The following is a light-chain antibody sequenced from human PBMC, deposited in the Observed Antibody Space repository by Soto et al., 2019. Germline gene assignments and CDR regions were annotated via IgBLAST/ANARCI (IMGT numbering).Light chain of an antibody. J-gene: IGLJ2*01. CDR1: SSNIGSNS. CDR2: NSD. V-gene: IGLV1-44*01. Sequence: QSVLTQPPSASGTPGQRVTISCSGTSSNIGSNSVSWYYHLPGTAPKLLIYNSDQRPSGVPDRFSGSKSDTSASLAISGLQSEDEADYYCAAWDDSLIGPFFGGGTKVTVL. CDR3: AAWDDSLIGPF.